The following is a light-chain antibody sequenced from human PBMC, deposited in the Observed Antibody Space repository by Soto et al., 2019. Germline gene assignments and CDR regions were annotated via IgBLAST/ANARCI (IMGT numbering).Light chain of an antibody. CDR3: QSYDSSLGGAV. V-gene: IGLV1-40*01. CDR2: GNS. Sequence: QSVLTQPPSVSGAPGQRVTISCTGSSSNIGAGYDVHWYQQLPGTAPKLLIYGNSNRPSGVPDRFSGSKSGTSASLAITGLQAEDEADYSCQSYDSSLGGAVFGGGPQLTVL. CDR1: SSNIGAGYD. J-gene: IGLJ7*01.